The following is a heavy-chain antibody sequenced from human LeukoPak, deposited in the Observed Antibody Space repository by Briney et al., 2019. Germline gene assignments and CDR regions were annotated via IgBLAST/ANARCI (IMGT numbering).Heavy chain of an antibody. V-gene: IGHV3-21*06. Sequence: PGGSLRLSCAAAGFTFSSYSMNWVRQAPGKGLEWVSSISDSSTYIYYADSVKGRFTISRDNAKNSVFLQMSSLRAEDTAVYYCARRGGSGFDYWGQGTLVTVSS. CDR1: GFTFSSYS. CDR2: ISDSSTYI. J-gene: IGHJ4*02. D-gene: IGHD2-15*01. CDR3: ARRGGSGFDY.